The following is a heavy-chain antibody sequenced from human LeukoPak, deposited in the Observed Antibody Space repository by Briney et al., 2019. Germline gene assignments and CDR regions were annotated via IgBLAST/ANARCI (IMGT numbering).Heavy chain of an antibody. V-gene: IGHV4-4*02. CDR2: IHHRGTT. Sequence: SGTLSLTCVVSGGSISTSNWWSWVRQPPGKGLEWIGEIHHRGTTNYNPSLKSRVTISVDKSKNQFSLKLTSVTAADTAVYYCTRGGLTFGGDWGQGTLVTVSS. CDR1: GGSISTSNW. D-gene: IGHD3-10*01. CDR3: TRGGLTFGGD. J-gene: IGHJ4*02.